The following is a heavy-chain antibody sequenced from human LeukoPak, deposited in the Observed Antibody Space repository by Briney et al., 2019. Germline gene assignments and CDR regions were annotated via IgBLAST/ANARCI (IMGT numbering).Heavy chain of an antibody. J-gene: IGHJ6*03. Sequence: SETLSLTCTVSGGSFSSTTYYWGWIRQPPGKGLEWIGSIYYSGSTYYNPSLKSRVTISVDTSKNQFSLKLRSVTAADTAVYYCASIVGATPFYYYYYMDVWGKGTTVTVSS. D-gene: IGHD1-26*01. CDR3: ASIVGATPFYYYYYMDV. CDR1: GGSFSSTTYY. V-gene: IGHV4-39*01. CDR2: IYYSGST.